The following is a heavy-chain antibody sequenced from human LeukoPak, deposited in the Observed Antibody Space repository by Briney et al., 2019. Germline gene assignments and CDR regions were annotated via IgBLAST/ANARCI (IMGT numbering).Heavy chain of an antibody. D-gene: IGHD4-11*01. CDR1: GYTFTTYG. J-gene: IGHJ3*02. CDR2: ISGYNGNT. V-gene: IGHV1-18*01. CDR3: ARDSGDYSKEYDGFDT. Sequence: ASVKVSCKASGYTFTTYGISWVRQAPGQGLEWMGWISGYNGNTNYAQKLQGRVTMITDTSTSTAYMELRSLRSDDTAVYYCARDSGDYSKEYDGFDTWGQGTMVTVSS.